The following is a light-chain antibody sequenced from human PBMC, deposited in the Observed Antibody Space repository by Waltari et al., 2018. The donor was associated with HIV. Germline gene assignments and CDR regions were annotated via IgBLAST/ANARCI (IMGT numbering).Light chain of an antibody. V-gene: IGLV2-14*03. CDR2: DVS. CDR3: SSYTSSSPYA. CDR1: SSHVGGYNY. J-gene: IGLJ1*01. Sequence: QSALTQPASVSGSPGQSITISCTGTSSHVGGYNYVSWYQQHPGKAPKLMIYDVSKRPSGVSNRFSGSKSGNTASLTISGLQAEDEADYYCSSYTSSSPYAFGTGTKVTVL.